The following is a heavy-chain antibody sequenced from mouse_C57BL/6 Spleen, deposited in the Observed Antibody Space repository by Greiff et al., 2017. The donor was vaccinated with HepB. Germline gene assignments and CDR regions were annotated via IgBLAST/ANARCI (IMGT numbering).Heavy chain of an antibody. V-gene: IGHV1-15*01. CDR2: IDPETGGT. D-gene: IGHD1-1*01. J-gene: IGHJ3*01. CDR3: TRRDYGSNRAWFAY. Sequence: QVQLQQSGAELVRPGASVTLSCKASGYTFTDYEMHWVKQTPVHGLEWIGAIDPETGGTAYNQKFKGKAILTADKSSSTAYMELRSLTSEDSAVYYCTRRDYGSNRAWFAYWGQGTRVTVSA. CDR1: GYTFTDYE.